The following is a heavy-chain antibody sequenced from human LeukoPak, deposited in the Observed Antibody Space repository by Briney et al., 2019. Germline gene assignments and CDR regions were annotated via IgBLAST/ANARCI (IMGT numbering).Heavy chain of an antibody. CDR1: GFTFSTYA. D-gene: IGHD1-1*01. CDR2: ISGSGGRT. J-gene: IGHJ4*02. V-gene: IGHV3-23*01. CDR3: AKERVTTTAFDY. Sequence: GGSLRLSCAASGFTFSTYAVSWIRQAPGKGLEWVSIISGSGGRTYYADSVKGRFPISRDNSKNTLYLQINSLRAEDTAVYYCAKERVTTTAFDYWGQGTLVTVSS.